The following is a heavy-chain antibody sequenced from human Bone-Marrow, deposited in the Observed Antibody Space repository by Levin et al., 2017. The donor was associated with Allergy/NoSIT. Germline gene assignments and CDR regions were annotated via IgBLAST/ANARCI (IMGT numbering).Heavy chain of an antibody. Sequence: LSLTCAASGFTFSSYAMSWVRQAPGKGLEWVSAISGSGGSTYYADSVKGRFTISRDNSKNTLYLQMNSLRAEDTAVYYCAKVGGGYYDSSGYLPLDYWGQGTLVTVSS. CDR1: GFTFSSYA. CDR2: ISGSGGST. CDR3: AKVGGGYYDSSGYLPLDY. V-gene: IGHV3-23*01. D-gene: IGHD3-22*01. J-gene: IGHJ4*02.